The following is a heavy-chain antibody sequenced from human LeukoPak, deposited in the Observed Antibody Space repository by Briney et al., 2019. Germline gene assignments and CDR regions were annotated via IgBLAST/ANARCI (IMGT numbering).Heavy chain of an antibody. V-gene: IGHV4-4*02. J-gene: IGHJ4*01. CDR2: IHRAGRT. Sequence: SETLSLTCAVSGVSISSSEWWIWVRQPPGQGLEWIGEIHRAGRTRYNPSLKSRVTISMDYSKNQFSLKLTSVTAADTAIYYCGKTDIYFNPIDYWGPIPGHRLL. D-gene: IGHD3-9*01. CDR3: GKTDIYFNPIDY. CDR1: GVSISSSEW.